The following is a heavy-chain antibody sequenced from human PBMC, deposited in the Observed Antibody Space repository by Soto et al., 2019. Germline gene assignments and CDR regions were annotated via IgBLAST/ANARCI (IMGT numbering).Heavy chain of an antibody. D-gene: IGHD6-6*01. J-gene: IGHJ5*02. CDR1: GGSISSSSYY. CDR3: ARHGGSIAARPPPHHEWFDP. Sequence: PSETLSLTCTVSGGSISSSSYYWGWIRQPPGKGLEWIGSIYYSGSTYYNPSLKSRVTISVDTSKNQFSLKLSSVTAADTAVYYCARHGGSIAARPPPHHEWFDPWGQGTLVTVSS. CDR2: IYYSGST. V-gene: IGHV4-39*01.